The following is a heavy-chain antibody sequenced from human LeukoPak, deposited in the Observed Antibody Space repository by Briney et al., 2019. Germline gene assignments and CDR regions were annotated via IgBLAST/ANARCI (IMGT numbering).Heavy chain of an antibody. CDR3: AGNGYSYGYGIDY. V-gene: IGHV3-23*01. D-gene: IGHD5-18*01. J-gene: IGHJ4*02. Sequence: GGSLRLSCAASGFTFSSYAMSWVRQAPGKGLEWVSAISGSGGSTYYADSVKGRFTISRDNSKNTLYLQMNSLRAEDTAVYYCAGNGYSYGYGIDYWGQGTLVTVSS. CDR1: GFTFSSYA. CDR2: ISGSGGST.